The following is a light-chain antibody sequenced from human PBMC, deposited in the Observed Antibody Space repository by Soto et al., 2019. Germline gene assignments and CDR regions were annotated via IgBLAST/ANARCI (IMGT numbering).Light chain of an antibody. CDR3: QQSNDTPLT. V-gene: IGKV1-39*01. CDR1: QSIGTY. CDR2: AAS. Sequence: DTQRTQSPSSLSASVGDRVTITCRASQSIGTYLNWYQHKPGKAPNLLIYAASNLQSGVPSRFSGSGSGTDFTLTISSLQPEDFATYYCQQSNDTPLTFGGGTKVDIK. J-gene: IGKJ4*01.